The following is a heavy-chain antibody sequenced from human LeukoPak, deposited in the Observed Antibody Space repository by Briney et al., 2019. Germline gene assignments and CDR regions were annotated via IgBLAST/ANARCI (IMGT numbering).Heavy chain of an antibody. CDR3: ARVGTPVDY. Sequence: SETLSLTCTVSGGSISSSSYYWGWIRQPPGKGLEWIGSIYYNGSTYYNPSLKSRVTISVDTSKNQFSLKLSSVTAADTAVYYCARVGTPVDYWGQGTLVTVSS. V-gene: IGHV4-39*01. CDR2: IYYNGST. CDR1: GGSISSSSYY. J-gene: IGHJ4*02. D-gene: IGHD4-23*01.